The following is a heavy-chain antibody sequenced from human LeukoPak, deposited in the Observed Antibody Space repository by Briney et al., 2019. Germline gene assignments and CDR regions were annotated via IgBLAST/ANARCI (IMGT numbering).Heavy chain of an antibody. CDR3: ARSRVGSSYVIFDY. Sequence: GGSLRLSCAASGFTFSSYSMNWVRQAPGKGLEWVSSISSSSSYIYYADSVKGRFTISRDNAKSSLYLQMNSLRAEDTAVYYCARSRVGSSYVIFDYWGQGTLVTVSS. D-gene: IGHD6-6*01. V-gene: IGHV3-21*01. J-gene: IGHJ4*02. CDR1: GFTFSSYS. CDR2: ISSSSSYI.